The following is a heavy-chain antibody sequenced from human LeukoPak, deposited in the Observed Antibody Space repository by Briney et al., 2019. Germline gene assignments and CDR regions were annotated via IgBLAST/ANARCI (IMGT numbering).Heavy chain of an antibody. CDR1: GGSISSGGYY. Sequence: PSQTLSLTCTVSGGSISSGGYYWSWIRQPPGKGLEWIGYIYHSGSTYYNPSLKSRVTISVDRSKNQFSLKLSSVTAADTAVYYCAREHDYGGIDYWGQGTLVTVSS. CDR2: IYHSGST. V-gene: IGHV4-30-2*01. J-gene: IGHJ4*02. CDR3: AREHDYGGIDY. D-gene: IGHD4-23*01.